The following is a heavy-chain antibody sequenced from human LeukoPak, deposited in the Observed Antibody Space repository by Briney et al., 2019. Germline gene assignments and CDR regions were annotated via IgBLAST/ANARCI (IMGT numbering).Heavy chain of an antibody. J-gene: IGHJ3*02. CDR2: ISSTSNYI. Sequence: GGSLRLTCAASGFTFSTYAISWVRQAPGKGLEWVSCISSTSNYIFYADSVRGRFTISRDNAKNSLYLQMDSLRAEDTAVYYCARGGIITSYAFEIWGQGAMVTVSS. CDR3: ARGGIITSYAFEI. V-gene: IGHV3-21*01. D-gene: IGHD1-26*01. CDR1: GFTFSTYA.